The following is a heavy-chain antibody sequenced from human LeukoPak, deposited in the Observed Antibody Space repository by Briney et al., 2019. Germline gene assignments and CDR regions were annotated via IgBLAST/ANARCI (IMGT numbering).Heavy chain of an antibody. V-gene: IGHV4-4*07. CDR1: GGSISSYY. CDR2: IYTSGST. D-gene: IGHD5-12*01. Sequence: SETLSLTCTVSGGSISSYYWSWIRQPAGKGLEWIGRIYTSGSTNYNPSLKSRVTISVETSKNQFSLKLSSVTAADTAVYYCARLVGGYPYYYYYMDVWGKGTTVTVSS. CDR3: ARLVGGYPYYYYYMDV. J-gene: IGHJ6*03.